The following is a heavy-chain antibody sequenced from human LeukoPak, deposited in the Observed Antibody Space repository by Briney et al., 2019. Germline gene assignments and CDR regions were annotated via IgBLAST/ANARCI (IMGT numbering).Heavy chain of an antibody. D-gene: IGHD6-6*01. CDR3: ASVEYSSSSISGGGDY. CDR1: GYTFTSYG. V-gene: IGHV1-18*01. J-gene: IGHJ4*02. Sequence: GASVKVSCKASGYTFTSYGISWVRQAPGQGLEWMGWISAYNGNTNYAQKLQGRVTMTTDTFTSTAYMELRSLRSDDTAVYYCASVEYSSSSISGGGDYWGQGTLVTVSS. CDR2: ISAYNGNT.